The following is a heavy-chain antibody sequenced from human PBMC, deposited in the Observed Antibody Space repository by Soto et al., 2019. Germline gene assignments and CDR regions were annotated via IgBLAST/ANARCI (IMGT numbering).Heavy chain of an antibody. D-gene: IGHD5-18*01. CDR2: MNPGSGDT. J-gene: IGHJ5*02. V-gene: IGHV1-8*02. CDR3: ARMESFGSLNWFDP. CDR1: GYTFTNND. Sequence: QVQLVQSGAEVKQPGASVKVSCKASGYTFTNNDVSWVRQATGQGLEWMGWMNPGSGDTGYAQKFQGRVTMTRDISIATADMELNSLTSEDTAIYYCARMESFGSLNWFDPWGQGTLVTVSS.